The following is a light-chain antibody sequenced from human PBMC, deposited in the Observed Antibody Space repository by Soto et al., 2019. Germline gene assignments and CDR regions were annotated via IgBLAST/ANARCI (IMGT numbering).Light chain of an antibody. J-gene: IGKJ4*01. V-gene: IGKV3-15*01. Sequence: EIVMTQSPATLSVSPGERATLSCRAGQSVSSGLAWYQQKPGQTPRLLIYAASTRATGIPARFSGSGSGTEFTLTISSLQSEDFAVYYCQQYNNWPLTFGGGPRWIS. CDR1: QSVSSG. CDR3: QQYNNWPLT. CDR2: AAS.